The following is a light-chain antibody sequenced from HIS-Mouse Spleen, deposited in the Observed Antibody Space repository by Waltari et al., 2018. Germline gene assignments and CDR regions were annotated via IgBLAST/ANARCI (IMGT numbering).Light chain of an antibody. CDR2: SNN. V-gene: IGLV1-44*01. CDR1: SPNTGTKS. J-gene: IGLJ1*01. Sequence: QPVLTQPPSASGTPGQRVTIPCSGSSPNTGTKSVTSYQQHPGTAPKLLTYSNNQRPSGVPDRFSGSKSGTSASLAISGLQSEDEADYYCAAWDDSLNGHVFGTGTKVTVL. CDR3: AAWDDSLNGHV.